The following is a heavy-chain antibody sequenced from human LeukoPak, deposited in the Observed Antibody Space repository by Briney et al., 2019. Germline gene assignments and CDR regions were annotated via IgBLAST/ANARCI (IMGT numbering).Heavy chain of an antibody. CDR3: AKGMMPDWFDP. V-gene: IGHV4-59*01. CDR2: ILDIGNT. J-gene: IGHJ5*02. CDR1: GGSMNDYY. Sequence: SETLSLTCTVSGGSMNDYYWTWARQPPGRGLEWIGYILDIGNTNYNPSLKSRVTISLDTSKNQFSLRLNSVTAADTAVYYCAKGMMPDWFDPRGQGTLVTVSS. D-gene: IGHD2-2*01.